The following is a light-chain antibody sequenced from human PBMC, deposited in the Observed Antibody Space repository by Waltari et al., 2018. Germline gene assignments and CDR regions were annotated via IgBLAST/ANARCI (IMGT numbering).Light chain of an antibody. Sequence: DIVLTQSRVYRPVSRGERATLNCKPSESVVFSSNNKNYLAWYQQKPGQPPKLLITWASTRESGFPDRFSGSGSETDFTLTISSLQAEDVAVYYCQQCYTFPYTFGQGTKLEIK. CDR2: WAS. J-gene: IGKJ2*01. CDR1: ESVVFSSNNKNY. CDR3: QQCYTFPYT. V-gene: IGKV4-1*01.